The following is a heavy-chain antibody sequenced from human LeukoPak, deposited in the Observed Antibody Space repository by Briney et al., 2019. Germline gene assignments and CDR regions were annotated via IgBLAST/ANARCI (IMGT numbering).Heavy chain of an antibody. Sequence: GGSLRLSCAASGFTFSSYAMSWVRQAPGKGLEWVSAISGSGGSTYYADSVKGRFTISRDNSKNTLYLQMNSLRAEDTAVYYCAKSPYCSGGSCYETPIYFDYWGQGTLVTVSP. J-gene: IGHJ4*02. V-gene: IGHV3-23*01. D-gene: IGHD2-15*01. CDR1: GFTFSSYA. CDR2: ISGSGGST. CDR3: AKSPYCSGGSCYETPIYFDY.